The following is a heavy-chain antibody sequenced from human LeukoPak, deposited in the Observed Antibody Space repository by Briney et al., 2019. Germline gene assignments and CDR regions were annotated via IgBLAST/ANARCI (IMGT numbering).Heavy chain of an antibody. V-gene: IGHV4-31*03. CDR1: GGAISSGDYS. CDR3: ARGVVMVPATPNWFDP. CDR2: IYYSGNT. J-gene: IGHJ5*02. Sequence: SETLSLTCTVSGGAISSGDYSWTWIRQHPGEGLGCIGFIYYSGNTYYNPSLKSRVAISVDTSKNQFSLKLSSVTAADTAVYFCARGVVMVPATPNWFDPWGQGTLVTVSS. D-gene: IGHD2-15*01.